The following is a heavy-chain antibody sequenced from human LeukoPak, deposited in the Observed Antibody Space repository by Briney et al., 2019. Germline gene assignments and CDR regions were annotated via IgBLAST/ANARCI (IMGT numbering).Heavy chain of an antibody. D-gene: IGHD6-25*01. CDR1: GFTFDDYA. CDR3: AKDIAAVPPLDYFDY. CDR2: ISWNSGSI. V-gene: IGHV3-9*01. J-gene: IGHJ4*02. Sequence: GRSLRLSCAASGFTFDDYAMHWVRQAPGKGLEWVSGISWNSGSIGYADSVKGRFTISRDNAKNSLYLQMSSLRAEDTALYYCAKDIAAVPPLDYFDYWGQGTLVTVSS.